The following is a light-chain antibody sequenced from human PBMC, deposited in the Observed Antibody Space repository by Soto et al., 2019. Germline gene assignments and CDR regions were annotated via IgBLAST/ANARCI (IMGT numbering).Light chain of an antibody. Sequence: DILMTQSPATLSVSPGARVTLSCRASQSISSNLAWYQRKPGQAPRLLIYGASHRASDLPARFSGSASGTEGTITISSLQSEDGEVYHGQQYHSWPGTFGQGTKVDIK. CDR1: QSISSN. V-gene: IGKV3-15*01. CDR2: GAS. J-gene: IGKJ1*01. CDR3: QQYHSWPGT.